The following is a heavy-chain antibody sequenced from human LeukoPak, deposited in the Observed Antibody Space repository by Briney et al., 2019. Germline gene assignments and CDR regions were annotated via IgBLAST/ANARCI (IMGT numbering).Heavy chain of an antibody. V-gene: IGHV4-38-2*02. Sequence: SETLSLTCAVSGYSISTDYHWGWIRQPPGKGLEWIGSMHHSGSTYYNPSLKSRVTISLDTSKSQVSLKLNSVTAADTAVYYCARDRSYYTFDYWGQGTLVTVSA. CDR2: MHHSGST. J-gene: IGHJ4*02. CDR1: GYSISTDYH. D-gene: IGHD3-10*01. CDR3: ARDRSYYTFDY.